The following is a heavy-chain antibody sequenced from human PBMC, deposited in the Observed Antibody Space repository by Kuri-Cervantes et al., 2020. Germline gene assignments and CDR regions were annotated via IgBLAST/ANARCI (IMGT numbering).Heavy chain of an antibody. CDR1: GFNFVSYG. CDR2: ISGSGDST. V-gene: IGHV3-23*01. J-gene: IGHJ1*01. CDR3: VNDYFYDTTGPAFQH. Sequence: GESLKISCTTSGFNFVSYGMHWVRQAPGKGLEWVSLISGSGDSTHYADSVRGRFTIPRDNTKNTLSLQMNSLRAEDTAVYYCVNDYFYDTTGPAFQHWGQGTLVTVSS. D-gene: IGHD3-22*01.